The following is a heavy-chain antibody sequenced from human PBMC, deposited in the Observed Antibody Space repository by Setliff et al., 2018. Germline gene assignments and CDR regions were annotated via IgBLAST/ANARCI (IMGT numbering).Heavy chain of an antibody. V-gene: IGHV4-4*08. CDR3: ARALASGSYYGQSSYYMDV. Sequence: LSLTCSVSGASISSYFWTWIRQPPGKGLEWIGNIHTSESTKYNPSLKSRVTISLDTSKRQFSLKLTSVTAADTAVYYCARALASGSYYGQSSYYMDVWGKGTTVTVSS. D-gene: IGHD3-10*01. CDR2: IHTSEST. J-gene: IGHJ6*03. CDR1: GASISSYF.